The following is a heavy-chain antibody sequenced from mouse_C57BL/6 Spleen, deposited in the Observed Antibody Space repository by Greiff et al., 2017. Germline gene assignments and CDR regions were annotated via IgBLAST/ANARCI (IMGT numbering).Heavy chain of an antibody. CDR3: ARNIHGSRYYYAMDY. J-gene: IGHJ4*01. V-gene: IGHV1-59*01. Sequence: QVQLQQPGAELVRPGTSVKLSCKASGYTFTSYWMHWVKQRPGQGLEWIGVIDPSDSYTNYNQKFKGKATLTVDTSSSTAYMQLSSLTSEDSAVXYCARNIHGSRYYYAMDYWGQGTSVTVSS. CDR1: GYTFTSYW. D-gene: IGHD1-1*01. CDR2: IDPSDSYT.